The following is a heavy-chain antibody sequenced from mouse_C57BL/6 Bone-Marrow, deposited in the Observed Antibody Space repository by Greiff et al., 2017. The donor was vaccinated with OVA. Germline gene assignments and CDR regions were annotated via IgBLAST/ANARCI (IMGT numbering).Heavy chain of an antibody. V-gene: IGHV1-81*01. CDR3: ARSAHYYGTFDY. CDR2: IYPRSGNT. CDR1: GYTFTSYG. J-gene: IGHJ2*01. D-gene: IGHD1-1*01. Sequence: VQLQQSGAELARPGASVKLSCKASGYTFTSYGISWVKQSTGQGLEWIGEIYPRSGNTYYNEKFKGKATLTADKSSSTAYMELRSLTSEDSAVDFCARSAHYYGTFDYWGQGTTLTVSS.